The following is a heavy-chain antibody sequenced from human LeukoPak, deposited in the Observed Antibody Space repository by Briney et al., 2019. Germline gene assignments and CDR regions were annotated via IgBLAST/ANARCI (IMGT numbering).Heavy chain of an antibody. CDR3: ARIVLRYFDWLLETPMSYFDY. D-gene: IGHD3-9*01. Sequence: GGSLRLSCAASGLTFSDYYMSWIRQAPGKGLEWVSYISSSGSTIYYADSVKGRFTISRDNAKNSLYLQMNSLRAEDTAVYYCARIVLRYFDWLLETPMSYFDYWGQGTLVTVSS. CDR1: GLTFSDYY. V-gene: IGHV3-11*04. CDR2: ISSSGSTI. J-gene: IGHJ4*02.